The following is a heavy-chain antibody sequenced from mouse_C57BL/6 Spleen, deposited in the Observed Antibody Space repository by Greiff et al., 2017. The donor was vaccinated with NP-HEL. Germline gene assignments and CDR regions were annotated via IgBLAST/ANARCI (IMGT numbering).Heavy chain of an antibody. CDR1: GFSLSTSGMG. D-gene: IGHD2-4*01. Sequence: QVTLKESGPGILQSSQTLSLTCSFSGFSLSTSGMGVSWIRQPSGKGLEWLAHIYWDDDKRYNPSLKSRLTISKDTSRNQVFLKITSVDTADTATYYCARRVGVYYDYDGGYFDVWGTGTTVTVSS. J-gene: IGHJ1*03. CDR3: ARRVGVYYDYDGGYFDV. CDR2: IYWDDDK. V-gene: IGHV8-12*01.